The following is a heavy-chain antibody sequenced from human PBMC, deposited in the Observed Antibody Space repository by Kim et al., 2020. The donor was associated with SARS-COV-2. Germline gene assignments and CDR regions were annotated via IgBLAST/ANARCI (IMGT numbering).Heavy chain of an antibody. J-gene: IGHJ4*02. CDR3: ATGRY. V-gene: IGHV4-59*01. Sequence: ISYSGSTNYNPSLKSRVTISVDTSKNQFSLKLSSVTAADTAVYYCATGRYWGQGTLVTVSS. CDR2: ISYSGST.